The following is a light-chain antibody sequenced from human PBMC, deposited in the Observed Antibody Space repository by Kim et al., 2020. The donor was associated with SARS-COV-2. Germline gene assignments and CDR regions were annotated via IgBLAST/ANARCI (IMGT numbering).Light chain of an antibody. CDR3: QQYDSYTT. CDR1: QSISGW. Sequence: DIQMTQSPSTLSASVGDRVTITCRPSQSISGWLAWYQQKPGKAPKLLIYDASNLESGVPSRFSGSGSGTEFTLTISSLQPDDFATYYCQQYDSYTTFGQGTKLEI. J-gene: IGKJ2*01. V-gene: IGKV1-5*01. CDR2: DAS.